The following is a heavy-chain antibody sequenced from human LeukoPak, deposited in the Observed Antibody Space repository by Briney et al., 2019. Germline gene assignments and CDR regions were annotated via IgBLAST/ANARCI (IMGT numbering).Heavy chain of an antibody. D-gene: IGHD5-24*01. CDR2: ISGSGGST. V-gene: IGHV3-23*01. Sequence: GSLRLSCAASGFTFSSYAMSWVRQAPGKGLEWVSAISGSGGSTYYADSVKGRFTISRDNAKNSLYLQMNSLRAEDTAVYYCARLQRRDGYWQRGFDLWGRGTLVTVSS. CDR1: GFTFSSYA. CDR3: ARLQRRDGYWQRGFDL. J-gene: IGHJ2*01.